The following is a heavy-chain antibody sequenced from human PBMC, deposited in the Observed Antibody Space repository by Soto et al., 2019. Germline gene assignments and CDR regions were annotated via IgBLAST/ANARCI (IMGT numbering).Heavy chain of an antibody. CDR2: IKSKTDGGTT. J-gene: IGHJ4*02. Sequence: EVQLVESGGGLVKPGGSLRLSCAASGFTFSNAWMSWVRQAPGKGLEWVGRIKSKTDGGTTDYAAPVKGRFTISRDDSKNTLYLQMNSLKTEDTAVCYCTTRGYCTNGACFHGYWGQGTLVTVSS. D-gene: IGHD2-8*01. CDR1: GFTFSNAW. CDR3: TTRGYCTNGACFHGY. V-gene: IGHV3-15*01.